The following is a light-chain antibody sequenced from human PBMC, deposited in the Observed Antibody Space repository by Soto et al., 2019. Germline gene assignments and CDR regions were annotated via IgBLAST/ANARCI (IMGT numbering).Light chain of an antibody. V-gene: IGKV3D-15*01. CDR2: DSF. CDR1: QSVGSD. CDR3: QQYNSWPLT. J-gene: IGKJ4*01. Sequence: EIALSQSHAHLSASPGDRPTLSCRARQSVGSDLAWYQQKPGQAPRLVIYDSFTRATGVPTRISGSGSGTEFTLTIRRLQSEDFAVYYCQQYNSWPLTFGGGTKVDIK.